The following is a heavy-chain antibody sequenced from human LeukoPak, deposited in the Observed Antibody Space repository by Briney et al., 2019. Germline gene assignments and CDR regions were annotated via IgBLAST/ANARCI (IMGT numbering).Heavy chain of an antibody. CDR3: ARHRGAGLYSGSSYFDY. D-gene: IGHD1-26*01. CDR2: IYYSGST. V-gene: IGHV4-39*01. CDR1: GGSIGRSSYY. Sequence: SETLSLTCTVSGGSIGRSSYYWGWIRQPPGKGLEWIGSIYYSGSTYYNPSLKSRVTISVDTSKNQFSLKLSSVTAADTAVYYCARHRGAGLYSGSSYFDYWGQGTLVTVSS. J-gene: IGHJ4*02.